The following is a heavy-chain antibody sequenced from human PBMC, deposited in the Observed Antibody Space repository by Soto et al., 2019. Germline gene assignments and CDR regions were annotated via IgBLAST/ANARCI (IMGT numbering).Heavy chain of an antibody. D-gene: IGHD2-15*01. CDR1: GFTFSNAW. CDR2: IKSKTDGGTT. V-gene: IGHV3-15*07. CDR3: TLEVVTPADDAFDI. J-gene: IGHJ3*02. Sequence: EVQLVESGGGLVKPGGSLRLSCAASGFTFSNAWMNWVRQAPGKGLEWVGRIKSKTDGGTTDYAAPVKGRFTISRDDSKHTLYLQMNSLKTEDTAVYYCTLEVVTPADDAFDIWGQGTMVTVSS.